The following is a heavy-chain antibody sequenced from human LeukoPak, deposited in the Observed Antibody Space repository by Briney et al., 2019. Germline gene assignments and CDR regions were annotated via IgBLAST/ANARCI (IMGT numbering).Heavy chain of an antibody. J-gene: IGHJ4*02. CDR3: ARAPVTSCRGVYWYPFDY. D-gene: IGHD2-15*01. Sequence: GGSLRLSCAASGFPSSSYAMSWVAQAPGKGLEGVYPTSGSDLGTYYADSVRGRFTISRDNPKNTLYLQLNSLRVEDAGVYYCARAPVTSCRGVYWYPFDYWGQGTLVTVSS. V-gene: IGHV3-23*01. CDR2: TSGSDLGT. CDR1: GFPSSSYA.